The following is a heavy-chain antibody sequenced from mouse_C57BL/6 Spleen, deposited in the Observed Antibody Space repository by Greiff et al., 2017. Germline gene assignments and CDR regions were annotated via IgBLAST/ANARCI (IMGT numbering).Heavy chain of an antibody. J-gene: IGHJ4*01. D-gene: IGHD1-1*01. CDR3: ASYYSYAMDY. CDR1: GYSFTGYY. Sequence: EVKLMESGPELVKPGASVKISCKASGYSFTGYYMNWVKQSPEKSLEWIGEINPSTGGTTYNQKFKAKATLTVDKSSSTAYMQLKSLTSEDSAVYYCASYYSYAMDYWGQGTSVTVSS. CDR2: INPSTGGT. V-gene: IGHV1-42*01.